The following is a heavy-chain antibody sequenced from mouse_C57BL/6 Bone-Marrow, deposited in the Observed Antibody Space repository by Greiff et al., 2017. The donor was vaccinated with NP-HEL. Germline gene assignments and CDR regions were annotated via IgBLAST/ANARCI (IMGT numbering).Heavy chain of an antibody. CDR2: IHPNSGST. CDR3: ARRTGTRGYYFDY. CDR1: GYTFTSYW. V-gene: IGHV1-64*01. J-gene: IGHJ2*01. D-gene: IGHD4-1*01. Sequence: VQLQQPGAELVKPGASVKLSCKASGYTFTSYWMHWVKQRPGQGLEWIGMIHPNSGSTNYNEKFKSKATLTVDKSSSTAYMQLSSLTSEDFAVYYCARRTGTRGYYFDYWGQGTTLTVSS.